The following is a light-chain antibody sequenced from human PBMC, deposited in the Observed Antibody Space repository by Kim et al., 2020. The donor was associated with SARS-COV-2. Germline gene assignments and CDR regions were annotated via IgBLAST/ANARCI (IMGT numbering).Light chain of an antibody. CDR1: QRISSY. CDR2: AAS. Sequence: DIQMTQSPSSLSASVGDRVTITCRASQRISSYLNWYQQKPGKAPKLLIYAASTLQSGVPSRFSGSGSGTDFTLTISSLQPEDFATYYCQQTYSNPPEKAFGQGTKVDIK. CDR3: QQTYSNPPEKA. J-gene: IGKJ1*01. V-gene: IGKV1-39*01.